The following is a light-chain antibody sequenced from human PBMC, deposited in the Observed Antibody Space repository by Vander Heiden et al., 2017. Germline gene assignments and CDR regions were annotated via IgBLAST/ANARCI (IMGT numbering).Light chain of an antibody. CDR3: QQYYSVPLT. Sequence: DLILTRPPDPLSGSLFQGAPIKCKSSQSILYHSDNENYLAWYQQKPGQPPKLLIHWASAREPGVPDRFSGSGSGADFTLTISNLQAEDVAVYFCQQYYSVPLTFGGGTKVEIK. J-gene: IGKJ4*01. CDR2: WAS. V-gene: IGKV4-1*01. CDR1: QSILYHSDNENY.